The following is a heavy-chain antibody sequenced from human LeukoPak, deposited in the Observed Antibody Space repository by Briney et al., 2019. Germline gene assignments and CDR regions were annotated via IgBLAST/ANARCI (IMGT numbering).Heavy chain of an antibody. CDR2: ISGSGGST. V-gene: IGHV3-23*01. D-gene: IGHD3-9*01. J-gene: IGHJ4*02. Sequence: PGGSLRLSCAASGFTFSSYAMSWVRQAPGKGLEWVSAISGSGGSTYYADSVKGRFTIARDNSKNKLYLQMNSLRAEDTAVYYCAKGLRYFDWLSLHWGQGTLVTVS. CDR3: AKGLRYFDWLSLH. CDR1: GFTFSSYA.